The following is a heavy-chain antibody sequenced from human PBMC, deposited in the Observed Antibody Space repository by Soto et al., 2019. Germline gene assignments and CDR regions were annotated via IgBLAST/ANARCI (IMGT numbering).Heavy chain of an antibody. CDR2: INAGNGNT. CDR3: AREKGGSGSYYPYYYGMDV. V-gene: IGHV1-3*01. D-gene: IGHD3-10*01. CDR1: GHIRYG. J-gene: IGHJ6*02. Sequence: ASVKVSCKASGHIRYGIHWARQAPGQRLEWMGWINAGNGNTKYSQKFQGRVTITRDTSASTAYMELSSLRSEDTAVYYCAREKGGSGSYYPYYYGMDVWGQGTTVTVSS.